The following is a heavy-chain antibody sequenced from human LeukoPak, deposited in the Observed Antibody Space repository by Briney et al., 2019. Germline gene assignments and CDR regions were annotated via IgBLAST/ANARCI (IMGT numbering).Heavy chain of an antibody. CDR2: INQDGTDK. V-gene: IGHV3-7*01. CDR1: GFTFSGRW. D-gene: IGHD1-26*01. J-gene: IGHJ3*02. Sequence: GGSLRLSCAASGFTFSGRWMSWLRQAPGKGLEWVANINQDGTDKYYVDSVKGRFTISRDNAKNSLYLQMNSLRAEDTAVYYCARDSATDAFDIWGQGTMVTVSS. CDR3: ARDSATDAFDI.